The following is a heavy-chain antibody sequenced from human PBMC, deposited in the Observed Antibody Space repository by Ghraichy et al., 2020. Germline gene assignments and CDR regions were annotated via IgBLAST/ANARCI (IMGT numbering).Heavy chain of an antibody. V-gene: IGHV3-7*03. CDR1: GFSLDNYW. Sequence: GESLNISCAASGFSLDNYWVTWVRQAPGKGLEWVANINQDGAKKNFLDSVRGRFTISRDNAKNSLYLDMNSLRVDDTAVYYCTRDFNPAAYYDNSRYFYDAFDVWGQGTLVTVSS. CDR3: TRDFNPAAYYDNSRYFYDAFDV. J-gene: IGHJ3*01. D-gene: IGHD3-22*01. CDR2: INQDGAKK.